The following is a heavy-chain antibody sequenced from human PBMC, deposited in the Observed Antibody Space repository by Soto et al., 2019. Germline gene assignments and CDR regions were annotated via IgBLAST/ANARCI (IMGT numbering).Heavy chain of an antibody. V-gene: IGHV3-7*01. CDR2: IKKDGSER. J-gene: IGHJ4*02. D-gene: IGHD5-18*01. CDR1: GSTFSDYW. CDR3: ARETRGQYSPKDY. Sequence: GGSLRLSCAASGSTFSDYWMTWVRQAPGEGLEWVANIKKDGSERFYVDSVKGRFTISRDNAKNSLDLQMNSLRAEDTAVYYCARETRGQYSPKDYWGQGTLVTVSS.